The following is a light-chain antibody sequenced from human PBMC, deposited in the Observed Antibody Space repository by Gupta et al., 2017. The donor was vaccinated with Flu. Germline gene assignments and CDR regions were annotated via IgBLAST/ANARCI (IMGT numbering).Light chain of an antibody. CDR2: GAS. J-gene: IGKJ1*01. CDR1: QSVSGTY. CDR3: QQYGRSPWT. Sequence: ERATLSCRASQSVSGTYLAWYQQRPGQAPRPLIYGASNRATGIPDRFSGSGSGTDFTLAISRLEPEDFVVYYCQQYGRSPWTFGQGTRLEI. V-gene: IGKV3-20*01.